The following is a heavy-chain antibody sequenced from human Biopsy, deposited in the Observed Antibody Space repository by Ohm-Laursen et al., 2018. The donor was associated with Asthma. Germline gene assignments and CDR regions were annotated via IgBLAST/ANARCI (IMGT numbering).Heavy chain of an antibody. V-gene: IGHV3-11*01. CDR2: ISSRGSNL. CDR3: ARGYSTSWYFGY. J-gene: IGHJ4*02. Sequence: SLRLSCSASGFSFSDYYMMWIRQAPGKGLEWVAYISSRGSNLYYADSVKGRSTISRDNPKKSVYLQLDSLRVEDTAVYYCARGYSTSWYFGYWGQGTVVTVSS. CDR1: GFSFSDYY. D-gene: IGHD6-13*01.